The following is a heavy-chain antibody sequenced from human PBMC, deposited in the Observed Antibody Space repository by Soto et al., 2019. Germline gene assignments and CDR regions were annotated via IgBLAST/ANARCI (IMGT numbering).Heavy chain of an antibody. CDR2: ISWNSGSI. V-gene: IGHV3-9*01. CDR1: GFTFDDYA. CDR3: AKDHCTGSRCYSDY. J-gene: IGHJ4*02. D-gene: IGHD2-8*02. Sequence: EVQLVESGGGLVQPGRSLRLSCAASGFTFDDYAMHWVWQAPGKGLEWVSGISWNSGSIGYADSVKGRFTISRDNAKNSLHLQMNSLRAEDTALYYCAKDHCTGSRCYSDYWGQGTLVTVSS.